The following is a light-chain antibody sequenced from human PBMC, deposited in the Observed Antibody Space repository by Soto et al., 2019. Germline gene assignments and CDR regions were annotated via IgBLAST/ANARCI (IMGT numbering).Light chain of an antibody. CDR3: MQGLQTLT. CDR1: QSLLHSDGYNY. Sequence: EIVMTQSPLSLPVTPGEPASISCRSSQSLLHSDGYNYLHWYLQKPGQSPQLLIFLASNRASGVPDRFSGSGSGTDFARKISRVEAEDVGIYYCMQGLQTLTFGPGTKMDIK. J-gene: IGKJ3*01. V-gene: IGKV2-28*01. CDR2: LAS.